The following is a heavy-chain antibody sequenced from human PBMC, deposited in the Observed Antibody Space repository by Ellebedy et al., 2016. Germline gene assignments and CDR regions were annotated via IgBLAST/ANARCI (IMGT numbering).Heavy chain of an antibody. Sequence: GSLRLSCAVPGSSIRSGTWCTWVRPPPAKEQEWYRVNNHSGITNNNPSLKSRLTPSVDNSKNQFSLQLTSVTAADTAVYYCARERQFRSREPLDTWGRGILVIVSS. CDR1: GSSIRSGTW. CDR2: NNHSGIT. CDR3: ARERQFRSREPLDT. V-gene: IGHV4-4*02. D-gene: IGHD5-24*01. J-gene: IGHJ5*02.